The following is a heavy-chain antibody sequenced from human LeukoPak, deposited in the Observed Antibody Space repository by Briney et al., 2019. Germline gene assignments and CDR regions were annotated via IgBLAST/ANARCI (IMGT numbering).Heavy chain of an antibody. J-gene: IGHJ4*02. Sequence: PGGSLRLSCAASGFTFSSYGMHWVRQAPGKGLEWVAVISYDGSNKYYADSVKGRFTISRVNSKNTLYLQMNSLRAEDTAVYYCAKAHYYDSSGSDYWGQGTLVTVSS. V-gene: IGHV3-30*18. CDR3: AKAHYYDSSGSDY. CDR1: GFTFSSYG. D-gene: IGHD3-22*01. CDR2: ISYDGSNK.